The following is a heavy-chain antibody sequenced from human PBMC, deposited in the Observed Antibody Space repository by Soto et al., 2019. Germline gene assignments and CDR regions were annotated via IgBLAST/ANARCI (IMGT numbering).Heavy chain of an antibody. V-gene: IGHV4-30-4*01. CDR1: GGSISSGDYY. CDR3: ATYVVPTAIGMGWFDP. Sequence: QVQLQESGPGLVKPSQTLSLTCTVSGGSISSGDYYWSWIRQPPGKGLEWIGYIFYTGITFYNPSRKSRVTISVDTSKNQLSLKLKSVTAADTAVYYCATYVVPTAIGMGWFDPWGQGTLVTVSS. D-gene: IGHD2-21*02. J-gene: IGHJ5*02. CDR2: IFYTGIT.